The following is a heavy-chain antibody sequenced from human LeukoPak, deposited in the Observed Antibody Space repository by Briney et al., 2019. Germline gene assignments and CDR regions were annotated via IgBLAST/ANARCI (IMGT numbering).Heavy chain of an antibody. V-gene: IGHV3-23*01. J-gene: IGHJ4*02. CDR1: GFTFSSYA. CDR2: ISGSGGST. Sequence: PGGSLRLSYAASGFTFSSYAMSWVRQAPGKGLEWVSAISGSGGSTYYADSVKGRFTISRDNSKNTLYLQMNSLRAEDTAVYYCAKDRGYSSSWALFDYWGQGTLVTVSS. D-gene: IGHD6-13*01. CDR3: AKDRGYSSSWALFDY.